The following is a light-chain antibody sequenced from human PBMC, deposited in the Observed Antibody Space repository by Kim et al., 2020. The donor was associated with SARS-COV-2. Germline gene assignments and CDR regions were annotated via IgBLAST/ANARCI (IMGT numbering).Light chain of an antibody. J-gene: IGKJ2*01. V-gene: IGKV3-20*01. CDR2: GAS. CDR3: QQYGSSPL. Sequence: SLSPGERATRSCRASQSVSSSYLAWYQQKPGQAPRLLIYGASSRATGIPDRFSGSGSGTDFTLTISRLEPEDFAVYYCQQYGSSPLFGQGTKLEI. CDR1: QSVSSSY.